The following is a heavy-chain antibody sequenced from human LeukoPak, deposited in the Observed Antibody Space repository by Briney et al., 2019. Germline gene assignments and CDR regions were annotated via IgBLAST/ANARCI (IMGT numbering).Heavy chain of an antibody. CDR3: VRSLDY. CDR2: INTDGSST. Sequence: GESLRLSCAASGFTFSNYWMHWVRQAPGKGLVWVSRINTDGSSTNYADSVKGRFTISRDNAKNTLYLQMNSLRGEDTALYYCVRSLDYWGQGTLVTVSS. J-gene: IGHJ4*02. V-gene: IGHV3-74*01. CDR1: GFTFSNYW.